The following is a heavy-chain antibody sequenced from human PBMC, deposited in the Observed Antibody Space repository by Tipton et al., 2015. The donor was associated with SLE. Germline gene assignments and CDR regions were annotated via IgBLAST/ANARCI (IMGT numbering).Heavy chain of an antibody. CDR3: ARGGRIAIFGVATDGAFDI. V-gene: IGHV4-59*01. Sequence: TLSLTCTVSGGSISSYFWSWIRQPPGKGLEWIGYIYYSGSTNYNPSLKSRVTISVDTSKNQFSLKLSSVTAADTAVYYCARGGRIAIFGVATDGAFDIWGQGTMVIVSS. D-gene: IGHD3-3*01. J-gene: IGHJ3*02. CDR2: IYYSGST. CDR1: GGSISSYF.